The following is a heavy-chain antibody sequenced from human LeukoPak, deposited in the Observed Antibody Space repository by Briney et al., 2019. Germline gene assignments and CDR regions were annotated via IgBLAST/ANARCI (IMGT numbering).Heavy chain of an antibody. D-gene: IGHD4-17*01. Sequence: GGSLRHSCATSGFTFSYARMRWVPQAPGGGVGWVGSIQSKTNAGPTGYDTPVQGRFTISRDDSRNTLYLQMTSLKAGDTGVYYCPTDRGALTNWGPGTLVTVSS. CDR2: IQSKTNAGPT. CDR3: PTDRGALTN. CDR1: GFTFSYAR. V-gene: IGHV3-15*01. J-gene: IGHJ4*02.